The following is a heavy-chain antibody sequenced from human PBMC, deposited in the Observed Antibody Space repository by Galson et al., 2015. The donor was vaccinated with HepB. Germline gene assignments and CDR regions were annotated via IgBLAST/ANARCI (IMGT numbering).Heavy chain of an antibody. CDR2: IYSGGST. CDR1: GFTVSSNY. J-gene: IGHJ6*02. D-gene: IGHD4-23*01. V-gene: IGHV3-53*01. Sequence: SLRLSCAASGFTVSSNYMTWVRQAPGKGLEWVSVIYSGGSTYYADSVKGRFTISRDNPKNTLYLQMNSLRAEDTAVYYCALAYGGNYGLDVWGQGTTVTVSS. CDR3: ALAYGGNYGLDV.